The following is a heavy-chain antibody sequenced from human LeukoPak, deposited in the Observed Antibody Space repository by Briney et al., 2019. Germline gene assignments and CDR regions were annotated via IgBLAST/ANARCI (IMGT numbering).Heavy chain of an antibody. J-gene: IGHJ4*02. CDR1: GGSISSYY. CDR2: IYYSGST. Sequence: SETLSLTCTVSGGSISSYYWSWIRQPPGKGVEWIGYIYYSGSTNYNPSLKSRVTISVDTSKNQFSLKLSSVTAADTAVYYCARGLFLADYYFDYWGQGTLVTVSS. V-gene: IGHV4-59*01. CDR3: ARGLFLADYYFDY. D-gene: IGHD6-19*01.